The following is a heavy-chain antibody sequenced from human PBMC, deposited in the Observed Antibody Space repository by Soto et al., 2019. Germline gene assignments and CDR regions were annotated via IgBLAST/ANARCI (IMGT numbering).Heavy chain of an antibody. Sequence: GGSLRLSCAASGFTFSSYSMNWVRQAPGKGLEWVSSISSSSSYIYYADSVKGRFTISRDNAKNSLYLQMNSLRAEDTAVYYCAREATVTHADYYYYMDVWGKGTTVTVSS. V-gene: IGHV3-21*01. J-gene: IGHJ6*03. CDR2: ISSSSSYI. CDR3: AREATVTHADYYYYMDV. CDR1: GFTFSSYS. D-gene: IGHD4-17*01.